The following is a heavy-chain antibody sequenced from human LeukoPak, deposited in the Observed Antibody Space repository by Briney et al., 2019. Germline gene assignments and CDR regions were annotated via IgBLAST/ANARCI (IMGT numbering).Heavy chain of an antibody. Sequence: ASVKVSCKASGYTFTGHYMHWVRQAPGQGLEWMGWINPNSGGTNYAQKFQGRVTMTRDTSISTAYMELSGLRSDDTAVYYCARPGYGDDWYFDLWGRGTLVTVSS. CDR1: GYTFTGHY. V-gene: IGHV1-2*02. CDR3: ARPGYGDDWYFDL. CDR2: INPNSGGT. D-gene: IGHD4-17*01. J-gene: IGHJ2*01.